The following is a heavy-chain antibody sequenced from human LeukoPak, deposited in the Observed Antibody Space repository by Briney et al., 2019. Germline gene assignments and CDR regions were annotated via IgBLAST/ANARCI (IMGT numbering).Heavy chain of an antibody. CDR3: AKVSAGGLYYDGMDV. V-gene: IGHV3-23*01. D-gene: IGHD3-16*01. CDR1: GFTFNNFA. CDR2: ISGSGGTT. J-gene: IGHJ6*02. Sequence: GGSLSLSCAASGFTFNNFAMNWVRQAPGKGLEWVSVISGSGGTTYYADSVKGRFTISRDSSKNTLYLQMNSLRAEDTAVYYCAKVSAGGLYYDGMDVWGQGTTVTVSS.